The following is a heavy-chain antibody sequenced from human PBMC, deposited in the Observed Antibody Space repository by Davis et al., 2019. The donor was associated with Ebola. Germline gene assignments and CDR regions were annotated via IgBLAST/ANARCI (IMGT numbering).Heavy chain of an antibody. D-gene: IGHD3-10*01. J-gene: IGHJ4*02. CDR3: ARDGSYGSGSYGRY. CDR1: GGTFSSYA. V-gene: IGHV1-69*13. CDR2: IIPIYGTS. Sequence: AASVKVSCKASGGTFSSYAISWVRQAPGQGLEWMGGIIPIYGTSDYAQKFQGRVTITADESTSTAYMELSSLRSEDTAVYYCARDGSYGSGSYGRYWGQGTLVTVSS.